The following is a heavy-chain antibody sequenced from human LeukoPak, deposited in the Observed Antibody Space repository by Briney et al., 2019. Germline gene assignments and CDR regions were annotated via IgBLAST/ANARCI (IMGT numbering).Heavy chain of an antibody. V-gene: IGHV1-46*01. Sequence: ASVKVSCKASGYTFTSYYMHWVRQAPGQGLEWMGIINPSGDSTSYAQKFQGRVTMTRDTSTSTVYMELSSLRSEDTAVYYCARSYYYDSSGYYRYYFDYWGQGTLVTVSS. CDR2: INPSGDST. CDR1: GYTFTSYY. CDR3: ARSYYYDSSGYYRYYFDY. D-gene: IGHD3-22*01. J-gene: IGHJ4*02.